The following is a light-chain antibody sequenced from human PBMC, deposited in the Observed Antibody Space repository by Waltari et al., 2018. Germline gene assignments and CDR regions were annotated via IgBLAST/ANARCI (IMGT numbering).Light chain of an antibody. J-gene: IGLJ2*01. V-gene: IGLV2-23*01. CDR1: SRDVGSYNL. CDR3: CSYAGSSTLV. CDR2: EGS. Sequence: QSALTQPASVSGSPGQSLTLSCPGTSRDVGSYNLVSWYQQHPGKAPKLRIYEGSKRPSGVSNRFSGSKSGNTASLTISGLQAEDEADYYCCSYAGSSTLVFGGGTKLTVL.